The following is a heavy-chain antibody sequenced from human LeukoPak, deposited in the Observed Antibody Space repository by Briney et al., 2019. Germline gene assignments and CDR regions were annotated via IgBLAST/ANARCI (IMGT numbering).Heavy chain of an antibody. CDR2: ISYDGSNK. CDR3: ARDLRGYCSSTSCYVLDY. Sequence: PGGSLRLSCAASGFTFSSYAMHWVRQAPGKGLEWVAVISYDGSNKYYADSVKGRFTISRDNSKNTLYLQMNSLRAEDTAVYYCARDLRGYCSSTSCYVLDYWGQGTLVTVSS. J-gene: IGHJ4*02. D-gene: IGHD2-2*01. CDR1: GFTFSSYA. V-gene: IGHV3-30-3*01.